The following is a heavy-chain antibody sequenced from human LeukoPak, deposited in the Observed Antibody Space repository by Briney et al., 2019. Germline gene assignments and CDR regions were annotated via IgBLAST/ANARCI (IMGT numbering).Heavy chain of an antibody. J-gene: IGHJ4*02. V-gene: IGHV4-34*01. CDR3: ARGRGTY. CDR2: INHSGST. D-gene: IGHD3-16*01. CDR1: SGSFSGYY. Sequence: PSETLSLTCAIYSGSFSGYYGSWICQPPGKGLEWIGEINHSGSTNYNPSLKSRVTISVDTSKNQFSLKLSSVTAADTAVYYCARGRGTYWGQGTLVTVSS.